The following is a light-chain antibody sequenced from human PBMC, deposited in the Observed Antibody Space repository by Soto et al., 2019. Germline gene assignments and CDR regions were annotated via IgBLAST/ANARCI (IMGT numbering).Light chain of an antibody. CDR3: QTWGTGILVV. Sequence: QPVLTQSPSASASLGASVKLTCTLSSGHSSYAIAWHQQQPEKGPRYLMKLNSDGSHCQGDGIPDRFSGSSSGAERYLTISSLQSEDEADYYCQTWGTGILVVFGGGTKVTVL. V-gene: IGLV4-69*01. CDR1: SGHSSYA. J-gene: IGLJ2*01. CDR2: LNSDGSH.